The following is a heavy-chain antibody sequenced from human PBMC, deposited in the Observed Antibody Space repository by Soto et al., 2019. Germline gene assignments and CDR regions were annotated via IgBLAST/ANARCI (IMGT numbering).Heavy chain of an antibody. CDR2: ISPSGGTV. V-gene: IGHV3-11*01. D-gene: IGHD7-27*01. Sequence: QVQLEESGGGLVKPGGSLRLSCAASGFSFSDYYMSWVRQAPGKGLQWVSYISPSGGTVYHADSVKGRFTVSRDNAKNSLSLQMNSLTAEDTAVYYCARLGQFDYWGQGTLVTVSS. J-gene: IGHJ4*02. CDR3: ARLGQFDY. CDR1: GFSFSDYY.